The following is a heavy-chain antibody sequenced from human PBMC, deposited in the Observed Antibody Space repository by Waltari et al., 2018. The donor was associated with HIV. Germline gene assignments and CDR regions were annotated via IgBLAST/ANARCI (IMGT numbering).Heavy chain of an antibody. Sequence: EVQLVESGGGLVQPGGSLRVSCAASGITFSASDIHWVRQASGKGLEWVGRIRSRGNRYATAYGASVKGRFTVSRDDSKNTAYLQMNNLKTEDTAVYYCTRALAYWGQGTLVTVSP. V-gene: IGHV3-73*02. D-gene: IGHD3-16*01. CDR1: GITFSASD. J-gene: IGHJ4*02. CDR3: TRALAY. CDR2: IRSRGNRYAT.